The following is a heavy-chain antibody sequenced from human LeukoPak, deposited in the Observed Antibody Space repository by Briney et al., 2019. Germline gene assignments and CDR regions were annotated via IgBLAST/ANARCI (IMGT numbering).Heavy chain of an antibody. D-gene: IGHD3-22*01. CDR2: IYYSGRT. CDR1: CGSISRGGYF. J-gene: IGHJ3*02. Sequence: PSETLSLTCTVSCGSISRGGYFWSWIRKHPGEGLEWIGYIYYSGRTYYNPSLKSRVTISVDTSKNQFSLKLSSVTAADTAVYYCARAYYDSSGYYPGDAFDIWGQGTMVTVSS. V-gene: IGHV4-31*03. CDR3: ARAYYDSSGYYPGDAFDI.